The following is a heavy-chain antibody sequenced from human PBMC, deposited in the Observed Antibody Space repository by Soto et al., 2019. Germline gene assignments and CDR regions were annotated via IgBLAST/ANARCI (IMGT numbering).Heavy chain of an antibody. CDR3: ARPLWRDDYNWGYFDL. V-gene: IGHV3-30-3*01. CDR2: ISYDGSNK. J-gene: IGHJ2*01. Sequence: QVQLVESGGGVVQPGRSLRLSCAASGFTFSSYAMHWVRQAPGKGLEWVAVISYDGSNKYYADYVKGRFTSYRENSKNTMYLQMNSLRAEDTAVYYCARPLWRDDYNWGYFDLWGRGTLVTVSS. D-gene: IGHD4-4*01. CDR1: GFTFSSYA.